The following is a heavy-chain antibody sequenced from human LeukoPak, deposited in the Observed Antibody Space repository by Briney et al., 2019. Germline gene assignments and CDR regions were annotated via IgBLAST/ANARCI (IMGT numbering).Heavy chain of an antibody. CDR3: AKAPGYCSGGSCYDY. D-gene: IGHD2-15*01. J-gene: IGHJ4*02. Sequence: PGGSLRLSCAASGFTFSSYAMSWVRQAPGKGLEWVSVISGSGGSTNLADSVKGRFSISRDNSKNTVYLQMKSLRADDTAVYYCAKAPGYCSGGSCYDYWGQGTLVTVSS. CDR1: GFTFSSYA. CDR2: ISGSGGST. V-gene: IGHV3-23*01.